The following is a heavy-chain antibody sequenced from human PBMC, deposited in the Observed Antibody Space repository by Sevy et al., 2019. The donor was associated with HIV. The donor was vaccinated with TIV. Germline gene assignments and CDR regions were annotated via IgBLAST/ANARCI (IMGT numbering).Heavy chain of an antibody. J-gene: IGHJ4*02. V-gene: IGHV3-7*01. D-gene: IGHD3-22*01. CDR1: GFTFGSYW. CDR2: INEDGTEN. Sequence: GGSLRLSCAGSGFTFGSYWMNWVRQAPGKGLEWVANINEDGTENNYLDSVKGRFTISRDNAENSVYLQVNNLRLEDTAVYFCARGPTYYYDSTGKVRPDYWGQGTLVTVSS. CDR3: ARGPTYYYDSTGKVRPDY.